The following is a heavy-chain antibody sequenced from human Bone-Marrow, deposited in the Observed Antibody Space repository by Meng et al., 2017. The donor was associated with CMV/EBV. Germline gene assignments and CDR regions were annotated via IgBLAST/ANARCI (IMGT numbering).Heavy chain of an antibody. CDR1: EYTFTGYY. Sequence: ASVKVSCKASEYTFTGYYIHWVRQAPGQGLEWMGWIDPNGGGTNYAQKFQDRVTMTSDTSIRTAYMELSRLRSDDTALYYCARERFLAPAASPDYYYYGMDVWGQGTTVTVSS. CDR3: ARERFLAPAASPDYYYYGMDV. V-gene: IGHV1-2*02. CDR2: IDPNGGGT. J-gene: IGHJ6*02. D-gene: IGHD2-2*01.